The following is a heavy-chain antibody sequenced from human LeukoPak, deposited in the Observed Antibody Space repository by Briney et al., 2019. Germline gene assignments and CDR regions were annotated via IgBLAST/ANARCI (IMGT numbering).Heavy chain of an antibody. CDR3: ARDLSSHSAYFDF. V-gene: IGHV3-11*05. CDR2: ISSSTSYT. D-gene: IGHD6-13*01. CDR1: GFTFSDYY. Sequence: GGSLRLSCAASGFTFSDYYMSWIRQAPGKGLEWISYISSSTSYTNYADSVKGRFTISRDNAKNSLYLQMNSLRAEGTALYYCARDLSSHSAYFDFWGQGALVTVSS. J-gene: IGHJ4*02.